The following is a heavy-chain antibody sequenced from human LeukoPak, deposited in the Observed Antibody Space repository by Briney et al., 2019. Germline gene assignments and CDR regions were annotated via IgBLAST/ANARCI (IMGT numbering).Heavy chain of an antibody. J-gene: IGHJ4*02. CDR2: VYTGGNT. CDR3: AKGPLIEVAGTTWDH. Sequence: PGGSLRLSCAASGFTVSSNYMSWVRQAPGKGLEWVSVVYTGGNTYYADSVEGRFTISRDNSKNTVYLQMNSLRAEDTAVYYCAKGPLIEVAGTTWDHWGQGTLVTVSS. V-gene: IGHV3-53*01. CDR1: GFTVSSNY. D-gene: IGHD6-19*01.